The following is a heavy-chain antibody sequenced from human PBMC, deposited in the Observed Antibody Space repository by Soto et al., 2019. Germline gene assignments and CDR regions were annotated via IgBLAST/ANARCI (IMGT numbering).Heavy chain of an antibody. CDR2: TYYRSRWYN. V-gene: IGHV6-1*01. J-gene: IGHJ4*01. CDR1: GDSVSGNSAA. CDR3: AREFRYYVSSDSYLDY. D-gene: IGHD3-16*01. Sequence: PSQTLSLTCAISGDSVSGNSAAWNWIRQSPSRGLEWLGRTYYRSRWYNDYAVSVKSRITVTPDTSKNQFSLHLNSVTPEDTAVYYCAREFRYYVSSDSYLDYWGHGALVTVCS.